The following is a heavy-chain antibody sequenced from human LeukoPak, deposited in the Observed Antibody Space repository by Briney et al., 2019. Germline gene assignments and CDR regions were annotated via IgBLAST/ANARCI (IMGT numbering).Heavy chain of an antibody. J-gene: IGHJ5*02. CDR2: IKQDGSEK. Sequence: GGSLRLSCAASGFTFSIYWMTWVRQAPGKGLEWVANIKQDGSEKSYVDSAKGRFTISRDNAKNSLYLQMNSLRAEDTAVYYRVGGSSGTVVRGVSWAWFDPWGQGTLVTVSS. CDR3: VGGSSGTVVRGVSWAWFDP. V-gene: IGHV3-7*05. D-gene: IGHD3-10*01. CDR1: GFTFSIYW.